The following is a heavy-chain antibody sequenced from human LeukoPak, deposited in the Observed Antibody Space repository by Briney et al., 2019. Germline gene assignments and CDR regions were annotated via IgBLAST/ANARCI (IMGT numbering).Heavy chain of an antibody. CDR3: ARDPGDFWSADAFDI. J-gene: IGHJ3*02. D-gene: IGHD3-3*01. CDR2: IYYSGST. CDR1: GGSISSSSYY. Sequence: SETLSLTCTVSGGSISSSSYYWGWIRQPPGKGLEWIGSIYYSGSTYYNPSLKSRVTISVDTSKNQFSLKLSSVTAADTAVYYCARDPGDFWSADAFDIWGQGTMVTVSS. V-gene: IGHV4-39*07.